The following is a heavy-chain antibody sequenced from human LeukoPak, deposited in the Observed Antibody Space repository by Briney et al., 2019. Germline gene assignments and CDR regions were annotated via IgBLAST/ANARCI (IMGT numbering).Heavy chain of an antibody. CDR1: GYTLTELS. Sequence: ASVKVSSTVSGYTLTELSMHWVRQAPGKGLEWMGGFDPEDGETIYAQRFQGRVTMTEDTSTDTAYMELSSLRSEDTAVYYCATVLVSFRSDYFDYWGQGTLVTVSS. CDR3: ATVLVSFRSDYFDY. J-gene: IGHJ4*02. V-gene: IGHV1-24*01. CDR2: FDPEDGET.